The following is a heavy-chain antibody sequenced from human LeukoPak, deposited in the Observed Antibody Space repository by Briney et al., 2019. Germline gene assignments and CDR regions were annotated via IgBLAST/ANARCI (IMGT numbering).Heavy chain of an antibody. CDR1: GGSISSSSNY. CDR3: ARAHDYGDYKNWFDP. CDR2: IYYSGST. D-gene: IGHD4-17*01. J-gene: IGHJ5*02. V-gene: IGHV4-39*01. Sequence: PSETLSLTCSVSGGSISSSSNYWGWIRQPPGKGLEWIGSIYYSGSTYYNPSLKSRVTISVDTSKNQFSLKLSSVTAADTAVYYCARAHDYGDYKNWFDPWGQGTLVTVSS.